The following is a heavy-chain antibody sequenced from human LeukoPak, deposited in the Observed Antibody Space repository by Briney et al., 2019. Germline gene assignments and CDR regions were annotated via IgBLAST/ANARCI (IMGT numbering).Heavy chain of an antibody. V-gene: IGHV3-7*05. CDR3: GRLGRGSPPADF. CDR2: IKQDGSDK. D-gene: IGHD7-27*01. J-gene: IGHJ4*02. Sequence: GGSLRLSCAASGFTFNNYWMRWVRQAPGKGLEWVASIKQDGSDKNYVDAAKGRFTISRDNAKNSLYLQMNNLRAEDTAVYYCGRLGRGSPPADFWGQGTLVTVSS. CDR1: GFTFNNYW.